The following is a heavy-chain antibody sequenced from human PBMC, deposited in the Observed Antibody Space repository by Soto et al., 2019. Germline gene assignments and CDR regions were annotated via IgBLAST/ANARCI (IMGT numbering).Heavy chain of an antibody. CDR3: TRDRGMVITTTGYFDY. D-gene: IGHD2-15*01. CDR2: IEQEGNEE. Sequence: EVQLVESGGGLVQPGGSLRLSCAASGFTFSTYWMSWVRQAPGKGLEWVANIEQEGNEEYYVDSVKGRFTASRDNAKTSLYLQMNSLRAEDTAVYYCTRDRGMVITTTGYFDYWGQGALVTVSS. V-gene: IGHV3-7*01. CDR1: GFTFSTYW. J-gene: IGHJ4*02.